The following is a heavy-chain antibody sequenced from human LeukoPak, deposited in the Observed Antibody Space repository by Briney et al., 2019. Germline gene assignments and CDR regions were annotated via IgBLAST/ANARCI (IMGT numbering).Heavy chain of an antibody. Sequence: PGGSLRLSCAASGFAVSSNYMSWLRQAPGKGLEWVSVIYRDAKTYYADSVKGRFTISRDISKNTLFLQMTSLRAEDTALYYCAKVKGWYGEGYFDYWGQGTLVTVSS. CDR2: IYRDAKT. CDR3: AKVKGWYGEGYFDY. D-gene: IGHD3-10*01. CDR1: GFAVSSNY. J-gene: IGHJ4*02. V-gene: IGHV3-53*01.